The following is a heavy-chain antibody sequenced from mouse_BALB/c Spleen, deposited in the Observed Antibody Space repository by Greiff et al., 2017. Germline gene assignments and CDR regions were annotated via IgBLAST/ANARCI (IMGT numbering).Heavy chain of an antibody. V-gene: IGHV1-7*01. CDR2: INPSTGYT. J-gene: IGHJ4*01. Sequence: VQLQQSGAELAKPGASVKMSCKASGYTFTSYWMHWVKQRPGQGLEWIGYINPSTGYTEYNQKFKDKATLTADKSSSTAYMQLSSLTSEDSAVYYCARKSYGSLYYYAMDYWGQGTSVTVSS. CDR1: GYTFTSYW. CDR3: ARKSYGSLYYYAMDY. D-gene: IGHD1-2*01.